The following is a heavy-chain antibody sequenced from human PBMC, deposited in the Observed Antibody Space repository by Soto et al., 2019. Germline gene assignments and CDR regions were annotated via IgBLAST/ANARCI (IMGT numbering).Heavy chain of an antibody. J-gene: IGHJ4*02. V-gene: IGHV3-48*03. Sequence: GGSLRLSCAGYGFIFSSYEMNWVRQAPGKGLEWISFISTSGDTIYHADSVKGRFTISRDNSKNTLYLQMNSLRAEDTAVYYCAKERGYSSGWSFDYWGQGTLVTVS. D-gene: IGHD6-19*01. CDR1: GFIFSSYE. CDR3: AKERGYSSGWSFDY. CDR2: ISTSGDTI.